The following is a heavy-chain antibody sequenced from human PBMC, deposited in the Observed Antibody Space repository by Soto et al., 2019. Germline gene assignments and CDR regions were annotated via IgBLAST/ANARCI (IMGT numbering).Heavy chain of an antibody. D-gene: IGHD3-3*01. J-gene: IGHJ6*02. Sequence: QVQLVQSGAEVKKPGSSVKVSCKASGGTFSSYTFNWVRQAPGQGLEWMGGIIPIFATANYAQKFQGRVTIAADEITSTAYMDLSSMSFRDMATYYCAGDGRVSGYGRGRSRLGIDVWGQGTTVTVSS. CDR3: AGDGRVSGYGRGRSRLGIDV. CDR2: IIPIFATA. CDR1: GGTFSSYT. V-gene: IGHV1-69*13.